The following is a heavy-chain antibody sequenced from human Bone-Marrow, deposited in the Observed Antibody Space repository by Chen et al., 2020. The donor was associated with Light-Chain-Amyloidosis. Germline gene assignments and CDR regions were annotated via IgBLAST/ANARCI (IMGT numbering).Heavy chain of an antibody. Sequence: EVQLVESGGGLLQRGGSLRLSCAASGFAFSSYAMSWVRQAPGKGLEGGATISGRGGSRYYGDSVKGRFTIYRDNCKNALFLKMKSLRAEDTAVYYCAKDISYDDILPGYPADAFDIWGQGTMVTVSS. V-gene: IGHV3-23*04. CDR1: GFAFSSYA. CDR3: AKDISYDDILPGYPADAFDI. J-gene: IGHJ3*02. CDR2: ISGRGGSR. D-gene: IGHD3-9*01.